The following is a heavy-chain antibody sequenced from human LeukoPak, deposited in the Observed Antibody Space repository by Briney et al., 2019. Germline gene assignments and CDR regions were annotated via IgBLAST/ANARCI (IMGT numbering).Heavy chain of an antibody. J-gene: IGHJ4*01. CDR2: ICASGST. V-gene: IGHV4-61*02. CDR1: GGSISSGSYC. D-gene: IGHD1-14*01. CDR3: ARHAKTAHSFDY. Sequence: SETLSLTCTVSGGSISSGSYCWSWIRQPAGKGLEWIGRICASGSTNYNPSLKSRVTISVDTSKNQFSMKLSSVTAADTAVYSCARHAKTAHSFDYWGHGTLVSVS.